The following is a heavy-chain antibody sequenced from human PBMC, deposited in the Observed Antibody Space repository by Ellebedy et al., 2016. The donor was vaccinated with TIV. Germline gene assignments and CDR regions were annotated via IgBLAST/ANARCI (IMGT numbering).Heavy chain of an antibody. CDR2: ICSRGNT. CDR1: GDSIISSSSC. V-gene: IGHV4-39*07. Sequence: SETLSLTXTVSGDSIISSSSCWGWIRQPPGKGLEWIGNICSRGNTYYNASLRSRLTISVDTSKNQFSLNLSSVTAADTAVYYCAKDLIFSGSRRVLDWGQGTLVAVSS. CDR3: AKDLIFSGSRRVLD. D-gene: IGHD3-10*01. J-gene: IGHJ4*02.